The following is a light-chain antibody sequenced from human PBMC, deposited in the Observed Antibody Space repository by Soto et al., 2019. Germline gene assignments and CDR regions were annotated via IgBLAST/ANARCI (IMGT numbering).Light chain of an antibody. CDR1: SSNIENNF. Sequence: QSVLTQPPSVSAAPGQKVTISCSGSSSNIENNFVSWFQQFPGTAPKLLIYDNNKRPSGIPDRFSGSKSGTSATLGITGLQTGDEADYYCGTWDNSLSAVVFGGGTKLTVL. V-gene: IGLV1-51*01. J-gene: IGLJ2*01. CDR3: GTWDNSLSAVV. CDR2: DNN.